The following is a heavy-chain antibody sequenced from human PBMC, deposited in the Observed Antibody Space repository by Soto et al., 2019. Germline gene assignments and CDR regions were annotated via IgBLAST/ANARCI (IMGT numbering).Heavy chain of an antibody. CDR2: IIPIFGTA. D-gene: IGHD3-3*01. CDR3: ARCYDFWCCYYNHYYYGMVV. J-gene: IGHJ6*02. V-gene: IGHV1-69*13. CDR1: GGTFSSYA. Sequence: SVKVSCKASGGTFSSYAISWVRQAPGQGLEWMGGIIPIFGTANYAQKFQGRVTITADESTSTAYMELSSLRSEDTAVYYCARCYDFWCCYYNHYYYGMVVWCQGPTVTVFS.